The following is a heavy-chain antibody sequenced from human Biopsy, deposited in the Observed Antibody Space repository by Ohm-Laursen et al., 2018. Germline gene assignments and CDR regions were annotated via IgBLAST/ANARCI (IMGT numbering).Heavy chain of an antibody. J-gene: IGHJ6*02. Sequence: SSLRLSCAASGFTFSNSGMHWVRQAPGRGLEWVAVIWYDGTNKYYAESVEGRFTISRDNSKNMVYLQMGSLTVEDTAVYYCAKVHDSGYYYYSMDVWGQGTTVTVSS. CDR2: IWYDGTNK. CDR1: GFTFSNSG. V-gene: IGHV3-33*06. D-gene: IGHD3-16*01. CDR3: AKVHDSGYYYYSMDV.